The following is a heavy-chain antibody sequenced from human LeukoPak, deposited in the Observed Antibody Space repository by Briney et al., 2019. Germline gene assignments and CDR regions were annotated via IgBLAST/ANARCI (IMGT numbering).Heavy chain of an antibody. Sequence: SETLSLTCTVSGISLSSGFYWAWIRQPPGKGLEWIGSIYYSGSTYYNPSLKSRVTISVDTSKNQFSLKLSSVTAADTAVYYCATPREYSYGYYFDYWGQGTLVTVSS. D-gene: IGHD5-18*01. CDR2: IYYSGST. V-gene: IGHV4-38-2*02. CDR1: GISLSSGFY. J-gene: IGHJ4*02. CDR3: ATPREYSYGYYFDY.